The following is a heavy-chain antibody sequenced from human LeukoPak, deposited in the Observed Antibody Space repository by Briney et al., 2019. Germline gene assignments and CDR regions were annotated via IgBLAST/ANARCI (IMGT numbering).Heavy chain of an antibody. Sequence: SETLSLTCAVYGGSFSGYYWSWIRQPPGKGLEWIGEINHSGSTNYNPSLKSRVTISVDTSKNQLSLKLSSVTGADTAVYYCARGTGYSHEPIWVDYWGQGTLVTVSS. CDR1: GGSFSGYY. CDR3: ARGTGYSHEPIWVDY. J-gene: IGHJ4*02. V-gene: IGHV4-34*01. D-gene: IGHD5-18*01. CDR2: INHSGST.